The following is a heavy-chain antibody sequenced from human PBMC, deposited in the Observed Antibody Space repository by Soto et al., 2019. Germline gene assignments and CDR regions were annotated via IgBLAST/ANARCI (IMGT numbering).Heavy chain of an antibody. J-gene: IGHJ6*02. CDR1: GGTFSSSA. Sequence: SVKVSCKASGGTFSSSAISWVRQAPGQGLEWMGGIIPIFGTANYAQKLQGRVTITADESTSTAYMELSSLRSEDTAVYYCARDPGYCISTSCYPHYYYYGMDVWGQGTTVTVSS. CDR3: ARDPGYCISTSCYPHYYYYGMDV. V-gene: IGHV1-69*13. D-gene: IGHD2-2*03. CDR2: IIPIFGTA.